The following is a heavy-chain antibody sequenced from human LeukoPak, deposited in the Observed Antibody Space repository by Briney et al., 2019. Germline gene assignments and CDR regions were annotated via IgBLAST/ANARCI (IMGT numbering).Heavy chain of an antibody. J-gene: IGHJ3*01. CDR1: GDSVSTSGVA. CDR3: ARGRASAFDV. V-gene: IGHV6-1*01. D-gene: IGHD6-25*01. CDR2: TYYTSKWNT. Sequence: SQTLSLTCAISGDSVSTSGVAWNWVRHSPSRGLEWLGRTYYTSKWNTDNAVSVKSRIVVNPHTSKNQFSLQLNSVTSEDTAVYYCARGRASAFDVWGQGTMVTVSS.